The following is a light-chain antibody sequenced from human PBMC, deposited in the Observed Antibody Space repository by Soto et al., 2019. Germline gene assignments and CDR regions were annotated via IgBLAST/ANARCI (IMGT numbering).Light chain of an antibody. Sequence: DLQMTQSPSSLSASVGDRVTITCRASQSISTYLNWYQQKPGKAPKLLIYAASSLQSGVPSRFSGSGSGTDFTLTISSLQREDSATYYCQQSYSIPVTFGGGTKVEIK. V-gene: IGKV1-39*01. CDR3: QQSYSIPVT. CDR2: AAS. J-gene: IGKJ4*01. CDR1: QSISTY.